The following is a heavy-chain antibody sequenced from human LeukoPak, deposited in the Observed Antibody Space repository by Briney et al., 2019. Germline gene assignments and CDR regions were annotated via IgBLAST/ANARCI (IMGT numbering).Heavy chain of an antibody. CDR1: GFTFSSYW. CDR2: IASDGSST. D-gene: IGHD3-22*01. Sequence: PGGSLRLSCAASGFTFSSYWMNWVRQAPGKGLVWVSRIASDGSSTTYADSVKGRFSISRDNAKNTLYLQMSSLRAEDTAVYYCARGPGSSGGAYVGDYWGPGTLVTVSS. V-gene: IGHV3-74*01. J-gene: IGHJ4*01. CDR3: ARGPGSSGGAYVGDY.